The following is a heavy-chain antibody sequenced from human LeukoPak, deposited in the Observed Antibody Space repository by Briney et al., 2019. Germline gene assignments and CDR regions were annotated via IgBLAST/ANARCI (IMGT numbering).Heavy chain of an antibody. D-gene: IGHD6-13*01. Sequence: GGSLRLSCAGSGFTFSAHWMHWVRQGPGKGLVWVARITHEGGDANYADSVKGRFTISRDNAKNSLYLQMNSLRAEDTAVYYCARDEGIAAAGTPFDYWGQGTLVTVSS. V-gene: IGHV3-74*01. CDR2: ITHEGGDA. J-gene: IGHJ4*02. CDR1: GFTFSAHW. CDR3: ARDEGIAAAGTPFDY.